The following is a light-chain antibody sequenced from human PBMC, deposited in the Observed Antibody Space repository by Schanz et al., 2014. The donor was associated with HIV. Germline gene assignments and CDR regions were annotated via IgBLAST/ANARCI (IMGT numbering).Light chain of an antibody. CDR3: QQYGSSPL. CDR2: DGA. Sequence: EIVLTQSPGTLSVSPGERATLSCRASQSVSSSYLAWYQQKPGQAPKLLIYDGATRATGIPDRFSGSGSGTDFTLTINRLEPEDFAVYYCQQYGSSPLFGQGTKVEIK. CDR1: QSVSSSY. V-gene: IGKV3-20*01. J-gene: IGKJ1*01.